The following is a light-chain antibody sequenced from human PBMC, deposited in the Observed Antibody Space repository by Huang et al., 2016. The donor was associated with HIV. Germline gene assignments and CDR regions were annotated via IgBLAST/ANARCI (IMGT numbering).Light chain of an antibody. CDR2: WAS. J-gene: IGKJ4*01. Sequence: DIVMTQSPDSLAVSLGERATINCKSSQSVLYSSNNKNYLAGYQQKPGQPPKLPIYWASTRESGVPDRFSGNGSGTDFTLTIGSLQAEDVAVYYWQQYYSTPLTFGGETKVEIK. CDR1: QSVLYSSNNKNY. V-gene: IGKV4-1*01. CDR3: QQYYSTPLT.